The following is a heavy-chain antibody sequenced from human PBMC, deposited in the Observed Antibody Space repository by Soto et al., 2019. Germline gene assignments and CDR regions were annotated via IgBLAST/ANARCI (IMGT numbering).Heavy chain of an antibody. CDR1: GGSISSSSYY. D-gene: IGHD3-9*01. Sequence: QLQLQESGPGLVKPSETLSLTCTVSGGSISSSSYYWGWIRQPPGKGLEWIGSIYYSGSTYYNPSLKSRVTKSVDTSKNQFSLKLSSVTAADTAVYYCASLYYDILTGYLNWFDPWGQGTLVTVSS. CDR3: ASLYYDILTGYLNWFDP. CDR2: IYYSGST. J-gene: IGHJ5*02. V-gene: IGHV4-39*01.